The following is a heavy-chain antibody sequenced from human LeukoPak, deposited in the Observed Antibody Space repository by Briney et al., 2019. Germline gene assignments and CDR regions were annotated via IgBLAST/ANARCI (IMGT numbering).Heavy chain of an antibody. D-gene: IGHD2-15*01. CDR3: ATLGVVKAYYYYYYMDV. CDR1: GYTLTELS. Sequence: ASVEVSCKVSGYTLTELSMHWVRQAPGKGLEWMGGFDPEDGETIYAQKFQGRVTMTEDTSTDTAYMELSSLRSEDTAVYYCATLGVVKAYYYYYYMDVWGKGTTVTVSS. J-gene: IGHJ6*03. CDR2: FDPEDGET. V-gene: IGHV1-24*01.